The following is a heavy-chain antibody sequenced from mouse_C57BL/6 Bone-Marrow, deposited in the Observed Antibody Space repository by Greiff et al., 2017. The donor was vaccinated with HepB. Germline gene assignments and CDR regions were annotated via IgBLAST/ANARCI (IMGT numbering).Heavy chain of an antibody. Sequence: EVKVVESEGGLVQPGSSMKLSCTASGFTFSDYYMAWVRQVPEKGLEWVANINYDGSSTYYLDSLKSRFIISRDNAKNILYLQMSSLKSEDTATYYCARDDYGILDYWGQGTTLTVSS. CDR1: GFTFSDYY. J-gene: IGHJ2*01. CDR2: INYDGSST. D-gene: IGHD2-1*01. V-gene: IGHV5-16*01. CDR3: ARDDYGILDY.